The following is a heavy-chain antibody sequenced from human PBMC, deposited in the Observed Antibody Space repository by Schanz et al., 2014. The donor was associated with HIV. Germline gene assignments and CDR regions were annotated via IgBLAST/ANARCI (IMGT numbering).Heavy chain of an antibody. CDR3: AKGQRGMVRGDIDY. D-gene: IGHD3-10*01. J-gene: IGHJ4*02. V-gene: IGHV3-9*01. Sequence: EVQLVESGGGLVQPGRSLRLSCAASGFTFDDYAMHWVRQAPGKGLEWVSGISWNSGSRGYAESVKGRFTISRDNAKNSLYLQMNSLRAEDTAVYYCAKGQRGMVRGDIDYWGQGTLVTVSS. CDR1: GFTFDDYA. CDR2: ISWNSGSR.